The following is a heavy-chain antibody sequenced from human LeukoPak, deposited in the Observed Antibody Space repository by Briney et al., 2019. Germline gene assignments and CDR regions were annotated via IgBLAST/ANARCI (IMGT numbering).Heavy chain of an antibody. J-gene: IGHJ4*02. CDR1: GFTFSDYY. V-gene: IGHV3-11*01. D-gene: IGHD3-16*01. CDR3: AKVIYDYVWGSYYD. Sequence: GGSLRLSCAASGFTFSDYYMSWIRQAPGKGLEWVSYISSSGSTIYYADSVKGRFTISRDNAKNSLYLQMNSLRAEDTAVYYCAKVIYDYVWGSYYDWGQGTLVTVSS. CDR2: ISSSGSTI.